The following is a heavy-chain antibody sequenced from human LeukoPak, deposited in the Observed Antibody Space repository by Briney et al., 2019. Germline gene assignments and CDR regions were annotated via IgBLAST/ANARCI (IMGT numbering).Heavy chain of an antibody. D-gene: IGHD3-10*01. J-gene: IGHJ2*01. V-gene: IGHV3-72*01. CDR1: GFTFSDHC. CDR2: TRNKANSYTT. CDR3: ARESGGGVLGYFDL. Sequence: GGSLRLSCAASGFTFSDHCMDWVRQAPGKGLEWVGRTRNKANSYTTEYAASVKGRFTISRDDSKKSLYLQMNSLKTEDTAVYYCARESGGGVLGYFDLWGRGTLVSVPS.